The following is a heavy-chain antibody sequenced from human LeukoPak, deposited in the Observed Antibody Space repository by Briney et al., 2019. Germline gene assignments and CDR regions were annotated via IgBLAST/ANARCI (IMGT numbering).Heavy chain of an antibody. Sequence: LSLTCAVYGGSFSGYYMSWIRQAPGKGLEWVSYISSSGSTIYYADSVKGRFTISRDNAKNSLYLQMNSLRAEDTAVYYCAREIVGATRFYYYYYMDVWGKGTTVTVSS. J-gene: IGHJ6*03. V-gene: IGHV3-11*01. CDR3: AREIVGATRFYYYYYMDV. CDR2: ISSSGSTI. D-gene: IGHD1-26*01. CDR1: GGSFSGYY.